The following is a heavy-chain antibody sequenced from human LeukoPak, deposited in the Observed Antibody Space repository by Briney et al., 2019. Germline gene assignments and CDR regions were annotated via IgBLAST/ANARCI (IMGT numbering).Heavy chain of an antibody. V-gene: IGHV4-34*01. Sequence: PGGSLRLSCAASGFTFSSYEMNWVRQPPGKGLEWIGEINHSGSTTYNPSLKSRVTISVDTSKSQFSLKLSSVTAADTAVYYCARVRRVADYYYYMDVWGKGTTVTVSS. J-gene: IGHJ6*03. CDR3: ARVRRVADYYYYMDV. CDR1: GFTFSSYE. CDR2: INHSGST.